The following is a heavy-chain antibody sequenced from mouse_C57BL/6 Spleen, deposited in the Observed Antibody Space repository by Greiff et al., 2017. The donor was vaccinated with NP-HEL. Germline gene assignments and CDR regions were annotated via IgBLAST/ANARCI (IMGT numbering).Heavy chain of an antibody. Sequence: QVQLQQPGAELVRPGSSVKLSCKASGYTFTSYWMHWVKQRPIQGLEWIGNIDPSDSETHYNQKFKDKATLTVDKSSSTAYMQLSSLTSEDSAVYYCARNYGSSRWYFDGWGTGTTVTVSS. CDR3: ARNYGSSRWYFDG. J-gene: IGHJ1*03. CDR2: IDPSDSET. D-gene: IGHD1-1*01. V-gene: IGHV1-52*01. CDR1: GYTFTSYW.